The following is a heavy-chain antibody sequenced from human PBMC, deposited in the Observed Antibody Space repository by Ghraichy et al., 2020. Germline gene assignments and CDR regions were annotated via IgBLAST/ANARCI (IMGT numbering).Heavy chain of an antibody. CDR2: INHRGRS. CDR3: ARGAQESQWLEMGDYNYYGMDV. CDR1: GGSFSGYY. V-gene: IGHV4-34*01. D-gene: IGHD6-19*01. Sequence: SETLSLTCAVYGGSFSGYYWSWIRQPPGKGPEWIGEINHRGRSTYNPSLKSRVTISVDASNNQISLKVNSVTAADTAVYYCARGAQESQWLEMGDYNYYGMDVWGQGTTVTVSS. J-gene: IGHJ6*02.